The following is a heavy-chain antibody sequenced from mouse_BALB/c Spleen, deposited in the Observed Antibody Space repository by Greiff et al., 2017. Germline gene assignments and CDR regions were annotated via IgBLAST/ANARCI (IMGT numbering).Heavy chain of an antibody. D-gene: IGHD4-1*01. CDR2: ISDGGSYT. V-gene: IGHV5-4*02. CDR1: GFTFSDYY. J-gene: IGHJ3*01. CDR3: ARDRNWDWFAY. Sequence: EVKLVESGGGLVKPGGSLKLSCAASGFTFSDYYMYWVRQTPEKRLEWVATISDGGSYTYYPDSVKGRFTISRDNAKNNLYLQMSSLKSEDTAMYYCARDRNWDWFAYWGQGTLVTVS.